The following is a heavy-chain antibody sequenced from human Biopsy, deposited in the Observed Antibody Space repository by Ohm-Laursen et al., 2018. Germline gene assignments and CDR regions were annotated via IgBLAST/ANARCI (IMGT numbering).Heavy chain of an antibody. Sequence: TLSLTCIVSGDSIARYYWTWIRQPPGKGLEWIGYIYYSGSINYNPSLKSRVTISLDTSKNQFSLKLSSVTAADTAVYYCASMPAAIHEPNYSYYGMHVWGQGTTVTVSS. CDR3: ASMPAAIHEPNYSYYGMHV. CDR2: IYYSGSI. V-gene: IGHV4-59*08. CDR1: GDSIARYY. J-gene: IGHJ6*02. D-gene: IGHD2-2*02.